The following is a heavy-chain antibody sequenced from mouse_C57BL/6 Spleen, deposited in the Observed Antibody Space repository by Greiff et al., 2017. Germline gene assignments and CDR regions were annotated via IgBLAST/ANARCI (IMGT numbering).Heavy chain of an antibody. CDR1: GFSLTSYG. CDR2: IWRGGST. V-gene: IGHV2-5*01. J-gene: IGHJ4*01. Sequence: VQLVESGPGLVQPSQSLSITCTVSGFSLTSYGVHWVRQSPGKGLEWLGVIWRGGSTDYNAAFMSRLSITKDNSKSQVFFKMNSLQADDTAIYYCAKWDSNYYAMDYWGQGTSVTVSS. CDR3: AKWDSNYYAMDY. D-gene: IGHD2-5*01.